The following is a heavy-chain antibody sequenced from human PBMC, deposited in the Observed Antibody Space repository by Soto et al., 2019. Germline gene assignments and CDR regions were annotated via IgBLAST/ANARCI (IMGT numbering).Heavy chain of an antibody. D-gene: IGHD2-15*01. CDR2: IYYSGST. CDR3: ARGIGYCSGGSCRFDP. Sequence: QVQLQESGPGLVKPSQTLSLTCTVSGGSISSGDYYWSWIRQPPGKGLEWIGYIYYSGSTYYNPSLKSRVTISVDTSKNQLSLKLSSVTAADTAVYYCARGIGYCSGGSCRFDPWGQGTLVTVSS. CDR1: GGSISSGDYY. J-gene: IGHJ5*02. V-gene: IGHV4-30-4*01.